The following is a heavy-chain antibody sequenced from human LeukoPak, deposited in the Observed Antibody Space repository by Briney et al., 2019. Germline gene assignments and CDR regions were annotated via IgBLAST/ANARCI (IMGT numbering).Heavy chain of an antibody. J-gene: IGHJ4*02. D-gene: IGHD3-3*01. CDR2: IYYSGST. V-gene: IGHV4-59*12. CDR3: ARGGDYDFWSGYYTGDVLDY. CDR1: GGSISSYH. Sequence: PSETLSLTCTVSGGSISSYHWSWLRQPPGKGLEWIGYIYYSGSTNYNPSLKSRVTMSVDTSKNQFSLKLSSVTAADTAVYYCARGGDYDFWSGYYTGDVLDYWGQGTLVTVSS.